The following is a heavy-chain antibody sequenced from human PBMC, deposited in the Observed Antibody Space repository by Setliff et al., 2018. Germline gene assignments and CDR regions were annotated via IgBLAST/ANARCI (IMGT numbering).Heavy chain of an antibody. CDR1: GDSFSDYY. CDR2: INHIGST. D-gene: IGHD3-3*01. Sequence: SSETLSLTCAVYGDSFSDYYWSWIRQPPGKGLEWIEEINHIGSTNYSPSLRSRVTMSVDSAKKQLSLKLTTVTAADTAVYYSRFWIGDYKNDYWGQGTLVTVSS. CDR3: RFWIGDYKNDY. V-gene: IGHV4-34*01. J-gene: IGHJ4*02.